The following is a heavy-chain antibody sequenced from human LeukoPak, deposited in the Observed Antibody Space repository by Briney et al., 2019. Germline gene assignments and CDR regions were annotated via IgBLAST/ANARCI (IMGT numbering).Heavy chain of an antibody. CDR1: GGTFSSYA. CDR2: IIPILGIA. D-gene: IGHD3-10*01. J-gene: IGHJ4*02. Sequence: SVKVSCKASGGTFSSYAISWVRQAPGQGLEWMGRIIPILGIANYAQKFQGRVTITADKSTSTAYMELSSLRSEDTAVYYCARSSPSGRNFDYWGQGTLVTVSS. CDR3: ARSSPSGRNFDY. V-gene: IGHV1-69*04.